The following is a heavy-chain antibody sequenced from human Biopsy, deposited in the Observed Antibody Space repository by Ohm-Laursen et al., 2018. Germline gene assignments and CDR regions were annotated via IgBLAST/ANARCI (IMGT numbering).Heavy chain of an antibody. V-gene: IGHV3-48*03. CDR1: GFTFSSYE. CDR2: ISSSGSTI. Sequence: SLRLSCAASGFTFSSYEMNWVRQAPGKGLEWVSYISSSGSTIYYADSVKGRFTISRDNAKNSLYLQMNSLRAEDTAVYYCAKPADSYGSEFYFDYWGQGTLVTVSS. J-gene: IGHJ4*02. CDR3: AKPADSYGSEFYFDY. D-gene: IGHD1-14*01.